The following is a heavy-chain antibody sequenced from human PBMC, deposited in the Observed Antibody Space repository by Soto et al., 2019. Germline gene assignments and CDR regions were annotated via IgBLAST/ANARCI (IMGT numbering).Heavy chain of an antibody. Sequence: ASVKVSCKTSGYTFNTYGINWVRQAPGQGLELMGGISAYDGKTTYAEKFQGRVTLTTDTSTSTAYMELRSLRSDDTAIYYCARDPHDFCTSYGFDPWGQGTPVTVSS. V-gene: IGHV1-18*01. CDR1: GYTFNTYG. CDR3: ARDPHDFCTSYGFDP. J-gene: IGHJ5*02. CDR2: ISAYDGKT. D-gene: IGHD3-3*01.